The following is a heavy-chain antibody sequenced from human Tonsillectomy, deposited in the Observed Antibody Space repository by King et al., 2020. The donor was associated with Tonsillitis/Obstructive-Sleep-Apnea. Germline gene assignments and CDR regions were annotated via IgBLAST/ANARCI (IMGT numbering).Heavy chain of an antibody. J-gene: IGHJ4*02. V-gene: IGHV3-64D*06. CDR2: ISSNGGST. Sequence: VQLVESGGGLVQPGGSLRLSCSASGFTFSSSALHWVRQAPGKGLEYVSAISSNGGSTYYANSVKGRFTISRDNSKNTLYLQMSSLRAEDTALYYCVKGHSDFWRPYYFDYWGQGTLVTVSS. D-gene: IGHD3-3*01. CDR1: GFTFSSSA. CDR3: VKGHSDFWRPYYFDY.